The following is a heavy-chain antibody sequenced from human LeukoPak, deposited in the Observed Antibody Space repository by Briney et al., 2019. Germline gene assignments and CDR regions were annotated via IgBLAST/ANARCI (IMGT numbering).Heavy chain of an antibody. CDR1: GGSISSGGYY. V-gene: IGHV4-31*03. D-gene: IGHD6-13*01. CDR3: AREGATGYSSSWGFDY. CDR2: IYYSGST. Sequence: SETLSLTCTVSGGSISSGGYYWSWIRQHPGKGLEWIGYIYYSGSTYYNPSLKSRVTISVDTSKNRFSLKLSSVTAADTAVYYCAREGATGYSSSWGFDYWGQGTLVTVSS. J-gene: IGHJ4*02.